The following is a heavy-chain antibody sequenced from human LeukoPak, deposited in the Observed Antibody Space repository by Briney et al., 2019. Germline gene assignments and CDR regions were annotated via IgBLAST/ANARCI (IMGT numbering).Heavy chain of an antibody. V-gene: IGHV4-59*08. D-gene: IGHD3-9*01. CDR3: ARHSPYYDIPY. J-gene: IGHJ4*02. CDR2: IYYSGST. Sequence: SETLSLTCTVSGGSISGFYWSWIRQPPGKGLEWIGYIYYSGSTNYNPSLKSRVTISLDTSKNQFSLKLSSVTAADTAVYYCARHSPYYDIPYWGQGTLVTVSS. CDR1: GGSISGFY.